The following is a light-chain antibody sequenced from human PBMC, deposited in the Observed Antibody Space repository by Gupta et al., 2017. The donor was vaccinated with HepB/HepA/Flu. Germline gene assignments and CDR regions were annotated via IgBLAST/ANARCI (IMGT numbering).Light chain of an antibody. Sequence: HSALTQPRAIPGPPAQSVTIACSGTSSDVGNYNYVSWYQQHPGEAPKLLIYDVTRRPSGVPDRFSGSKSGNTASLTISGLQAEDDSDYYCCSYAGNYIWVFGGGTKLTVL. CDR1: SSDVGNYNY. CDR3: CSYAGNYIWV. J-gene: IGLJ3*02. V-gene: IGLV2-11*01. CDR2: DVT.